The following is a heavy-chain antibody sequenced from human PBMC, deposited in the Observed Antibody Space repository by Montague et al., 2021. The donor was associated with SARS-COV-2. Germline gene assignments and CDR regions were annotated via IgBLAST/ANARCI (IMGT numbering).Heavy chain of an antibody. V-gene: IGHV4-34*01. Sequence: SETLPLTCVVYGGSFSGYYWSWIRQPPGKGLEWIGEINHSGSTKYNQSLKSRVTILVDTSKNQFSLKLSSVTAADTAVYYCARGKERVFTYDYDSGGSASDYWGQGTLVTVSS. J-gene: IGHJ4*02. CDR3: ARGKERVFTYDYDSGGSASDY. CDR2: INHSGST. CDR1: GGSFSGYY. D-gene: IGHD3-22*01.